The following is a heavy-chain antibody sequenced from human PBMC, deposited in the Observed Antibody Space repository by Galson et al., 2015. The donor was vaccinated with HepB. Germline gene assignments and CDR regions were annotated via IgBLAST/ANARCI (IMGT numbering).Heavy chain of an antibody. D-gene: IGHD6-13*01. CDR1: GYSFTSYW. V-gene: IGHV5-51*03. Sequence: QSGAEVKKPGESLKISCKGSGYSFTSYWIGWVRQMPGKGLEWMRIIYPGDSDTRYSPSFQGQVTISADKSISTAYLQWSSLKASDTAMYYCAIPYSSSSYYYGMDVWGQGTTVTVSS. CDR2: IYPGDSDT. CDR3: AIPYSSSSYYYGMDV. J-gene: IGHJ6*02.